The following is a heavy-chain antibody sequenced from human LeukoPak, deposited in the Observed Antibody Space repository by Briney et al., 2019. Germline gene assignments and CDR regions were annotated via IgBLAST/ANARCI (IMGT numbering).Heavy chain of an antibody. V-gene: IGHV3-30*04. CDR3: ARDYSGSPYYGMDV. J-gene: IGHJ6*02. D-gene: IGHD1-26*01. CDR2: ISYDGSNK. CDR1: GFTFSSYA. Sequence: GGSLRLSCAASGFTFSSYAMHWVRQAPGKGLEWVAVISYDGSNKYYADSVKGRFTISRDNSKNTLYLQMNSVRAEDTAVYYCARDYSGSPYYGMDVWGQGTTVTVSS.